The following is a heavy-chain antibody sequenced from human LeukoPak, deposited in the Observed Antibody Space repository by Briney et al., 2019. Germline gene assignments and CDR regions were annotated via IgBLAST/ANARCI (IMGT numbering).Heavy chain of an antibody. J-gene: IGHJ6*03. Sequence: GGSLGLSCAASGFTFSSYGMSWVRQAPGKGLEWVSAISGSGGSTYYADSVKGRFTISRDNSKNTLYLQMNSLRAEDTAVYYCARDRIYSSSWPIKYYYYMDVWGKGTTVTVSS. CDR1: GFTFSSYG. D-gene: IGHD6-13*01. V-gene: IGHV3-23*01. CDR3: ARDRIYSSSWPIKYYYYMDV. CDR2: ISGSGGST.